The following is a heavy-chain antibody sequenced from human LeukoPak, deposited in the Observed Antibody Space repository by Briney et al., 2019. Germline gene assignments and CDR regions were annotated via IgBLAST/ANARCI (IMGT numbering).Heavy chain of an antibody. CDR3: AKDPTHYRVWDDYDSTVLSY. Sequence: PGGSLRLSCAASGFTVSSNYMSWVRQAPGKGLEWVSVIYSGGSTYYADSVKGRFTISRDNSKNTLYLQMNSLRAEDTAVYYCAKDPTHYRVWDDYDSTVLSYWGQGTLVTVSS. J-gene: IGHJ4*02. CDR1: GFTVSSNY. D-gene: IGHD3-22*01. CDR2: IYSGGST. V-gene: IGHV3-66*01.